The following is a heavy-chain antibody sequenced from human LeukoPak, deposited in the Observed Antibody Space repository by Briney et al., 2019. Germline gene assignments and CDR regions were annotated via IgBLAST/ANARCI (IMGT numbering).Heavy chain of an antibody. CDR1: GFTFSSYG. Sequence: GGSLRLSCAASGFTFSSYGMHWVRQAPGKGLEWVAVIWYDGSNKYYADSVKGRFTISRDNSKNTLYLQMNSLRAEDTAVYYCAKDLVVYYDSSCIPLPLDYWGQGTLVTVSS. J-gene: IGHJ4*02. V-gene: IGHV3-33*06. CDR3: AKDLVVYYDSSCIPLPLDY. D-gene: IGHD3-22*01. CDR2: IWYDGSNK.